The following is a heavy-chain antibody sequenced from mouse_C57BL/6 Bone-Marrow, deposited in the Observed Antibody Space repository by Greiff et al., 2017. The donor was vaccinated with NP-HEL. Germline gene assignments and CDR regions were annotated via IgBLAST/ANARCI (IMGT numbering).Heavy chain of an antibody. J-gene: IGHJ4*01. CDR1: GFTFPDYY. CDR3: ASSYYYGSSPLDY. Sequence: EVQLQQSGGGLVQPGGSLRFSCAASGFTFPDYYMSWVRQPPGKALEWLGFIRNKANGYTTVVSAAVKGRFTISSDNSPSILYLLMTALRAEDSATYYCASSYYYGSSPLDYWGQVTSVTVSS. V-gene: IGHV7-3*01. CDR2: IRNKANGYTT. D-gene: IGHD1-1*01.